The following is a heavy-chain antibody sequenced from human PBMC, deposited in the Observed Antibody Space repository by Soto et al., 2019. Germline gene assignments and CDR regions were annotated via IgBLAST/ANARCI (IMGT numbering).Heavy chain of an antibody. V-gene: IGHV1-46*01. D-gene: IGHD3-3*01. CDR2: INPSGGST. CDR1: GYTFTSYY. Sequence: ASVKVSCKASGYTFTSYYMHWVRQAPGQGLEWMGIINPSGGSTSYAQKFQGRVTMTRDTSTSTVYMELSSLRSEDTAVYYCAREGGNDFWSGSRWSDPWGKGTLVTVSS. CDR3: AREGGNDFWSGSRWSDP. J-gene: IGHJ5*02.